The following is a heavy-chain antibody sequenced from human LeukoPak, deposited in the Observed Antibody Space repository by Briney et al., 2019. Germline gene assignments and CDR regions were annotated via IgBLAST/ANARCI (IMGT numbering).Heavy chain of an antibody. V-gene: IGHV3-23*01. D-gene: IGHD3-3*01. J-gene: IGHJ4*02. CDR2: ITVTGGVAAGNA. CDR3: AKDDFGSVDH. Sequence: GGSLRLSCAVSGITLSNYGMSWVRQAPGKGLEWVAQITVTGGVAAGNAYYRDSVKGRFTISRDNSKNTLYLEMNSLRAEDTAVYYCAKDDFGSVDHWGQGALVTISS. CDR1: GITLSNYG.